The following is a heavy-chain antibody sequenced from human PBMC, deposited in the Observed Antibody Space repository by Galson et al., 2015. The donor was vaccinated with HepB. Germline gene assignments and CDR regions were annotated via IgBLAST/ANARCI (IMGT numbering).Heavy chain of an antibody. CDR3: AREGGGSSSGTFDY. V-gene: IGHV1-2*06. D-gene: IGHD6-6*01. CDR1: GYSFTGYH. J-gene: IGHJ4*02. Sequence: SVKVSCKASGYSFTGYHMHWVRQAPGQGLEWMGRVNPTSGGTNYAQNFQGRVTMTRDTSISTAYMELSRLTSDDTAVYYCAREGGGSSSGTFDYWGQGTLVTVSS. CDR2: VNPTSGGT.